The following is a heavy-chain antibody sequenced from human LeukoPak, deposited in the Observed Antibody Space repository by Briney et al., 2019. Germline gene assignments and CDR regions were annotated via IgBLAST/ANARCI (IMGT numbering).Heavy chain of an antibody. D-gene: IGHD6-13*01. V-gene: IGHV3-64D*06. CDR2: ITSNGGSA. J-gene: IGHJ4*02. CDR3: VGFRATAGLY. CDR1: GFTFSSHA. Sequence: PGGSLRLSCSASGFTFSSHAMYWARQAPGKGLEYVSAITSNGGSAYYADSVKGRFTISRDNSRNTLYLQMSSLRGDDTAVYYCVGFRATAGLYWGQGTLVTVSS.